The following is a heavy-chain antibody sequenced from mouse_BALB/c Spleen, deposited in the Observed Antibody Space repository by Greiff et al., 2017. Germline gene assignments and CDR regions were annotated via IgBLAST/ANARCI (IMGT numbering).Heavy chain of an antibody. Sequence: VQLQESGPGLVQPSQSLSITCTVSGFSLTSYGVHWVRQSPGKGLEWLGVIWSGGSTDYNAAFISRLSISNDNSKSQVFFKMNSLQANDTAIYYCARGFYYYGSGYAMDYWGQGTSVTVSS. D-gene: IGHD1-1*01. CDR3: ARGFYYYGSGYAMDY. V-gene: IGHV2-2*02. J-gene: IGHJ4*01. CDR1: GFSLTSYG. CDR2: IWSGGST.